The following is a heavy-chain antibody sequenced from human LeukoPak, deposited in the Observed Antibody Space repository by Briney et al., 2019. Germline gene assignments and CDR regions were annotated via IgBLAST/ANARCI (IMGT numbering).Heavy chain of an antibody. Sequence: GGSLRLSCAASGFTFSSYSMNWVRQAPGKGLEWVSYISSSGSTIYYADSVKGRFTISRDNAKNSLYLQMNSLRAEDTAVYYCARDREGDDILTGYYAYYFDYWGQGTLVTVSS. CDR1: GFTFSSYS. V-gene: IGHV3-48*04. J-gene: IGHJ4*02. D-gene: IGHD3-9*01. CDR3: ARDREGDDILTGYYAYYFDY. CDR2: ISSSGSTI.